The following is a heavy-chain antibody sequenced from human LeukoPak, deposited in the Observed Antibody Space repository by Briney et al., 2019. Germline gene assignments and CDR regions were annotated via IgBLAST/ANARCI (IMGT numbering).Heavy chain of an antibody. CDR2: ISGSGGST. V-gene: IGHV3-23*01. Sequence: GGSLRLSCAASGFTFSSYAMSWVRQAPGKGLEWVSAISGSGGSTYYADSVKGRFTISRDNSKNTLYLQMNSLRAEDTAVYYCAKDGERYYYGSGSPRFDPWGQGTLVTVSS. CDR3: AKDGERYYYGSGSPRFDP. D-gene: IGHD3-10*01. J-gene: IGHJ5*02. CDR1: GFTFSSYA.